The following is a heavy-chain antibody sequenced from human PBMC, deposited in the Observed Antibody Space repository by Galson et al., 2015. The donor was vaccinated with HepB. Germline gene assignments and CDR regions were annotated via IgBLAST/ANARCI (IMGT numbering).Heavy chain of an antibody. J-gene: IGHJ3*02. Sequence: SLRLSCAASGFTFSSYSMNWVRQAPGKGLEWVSSISSSSSYIYYADSVKGRFTISRDNAKNSLYLQMSSLRAEDTAVYYCARDQGVVPAAMIYYGSGSYLVDVAFDIWGQGTMVTVSS. CDR3: ARDQGVVPAAMIYYGSGSYLVDVAFDI. D-gene: IGHD2-2*01. CDR2: ISSSSSYI. V-gene: IGHV3-21*01. CDR1: GFTFSSYS.